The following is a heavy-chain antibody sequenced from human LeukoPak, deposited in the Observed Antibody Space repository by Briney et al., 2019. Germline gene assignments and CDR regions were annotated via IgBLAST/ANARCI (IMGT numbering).Heavy chain of an antibody. CDR2: ISSSGGTT. J-gene: IGHJ4*02. V-gene: IGHV3-48*03. D-gene: IGHD2-21*02. Sequence: PGGSLRLSCAASGFTFSSFEMNWVRQAPGRGLEWVSYISSSGGTTYYADSVKGRFTISRDNAKNSLYLQMNSLRAEDTAVYYCARAPYCGGDCYLYYFDYWGQGTLVTVSS. CDR3: ARAPYCGGDCYLYYFDY. CDR1: GFTFSSFE.